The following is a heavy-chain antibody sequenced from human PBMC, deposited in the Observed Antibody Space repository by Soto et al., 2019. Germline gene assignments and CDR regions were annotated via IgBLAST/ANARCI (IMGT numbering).Heavy chain of an antibody. D-gene: IGHD3-22*01. Sequence: QVQLVQSGAEVKKPGASVKVSCKASGYNFADYYMHWVRQAPGQGLEWMGWININSGLTKYAQKFKGWVTMARDTSISTAYMELNRLTSDETAVYFCARESSGYYFDYWGQGTLVTVSS. CDR1: GYNFADYY. V-gene: IGHV1-2*04. J-gene: IGHJ4*02. CDR3: ARESSGYYFDY. CDR2: ININSGLT.